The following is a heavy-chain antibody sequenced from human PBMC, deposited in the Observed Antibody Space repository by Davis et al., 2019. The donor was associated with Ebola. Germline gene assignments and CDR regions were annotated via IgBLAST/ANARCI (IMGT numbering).Heavy chain of an antibody. CDR2: VMRGGGI. J-gene: IGHJ5*02. CDR3: ARGRTGSDHPRLDA. D-gene: IGHD7-27*01. CDR1: GASFSGYY. Sequence: MPGGSLRLSCAVYGASFSGYYLSCIRQPPGKWLEWIWRVMRGGGINYNPSLKSRVTISSDMSKNQYSLKLSSVTAADTAVYFCARGRTGSDHPRLDAWGQGTLVTVSS. V-gene: IGHV4-34*01.